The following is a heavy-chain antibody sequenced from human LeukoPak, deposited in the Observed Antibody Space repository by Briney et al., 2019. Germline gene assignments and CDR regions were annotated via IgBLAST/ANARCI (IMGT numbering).Heavy chain of an antibody. D-gene: IGHD4-11*01. CDR2: INHSGST. CDR3: ARGNSNYYYMDV. J-gene: IGHJ6*03. CDR1: GGSFSGYC. Sequence: SETLSLTCAVYGGSFSGYCWSWIRQPPGKGLEWIGEINHSGSTNYNPSLKSRATISVDTSKNQFSLKLSSVTTADTAVYYCARGNSNYYYMDVWGKGTTATVSS. V-gene: IGHV4-34*01.